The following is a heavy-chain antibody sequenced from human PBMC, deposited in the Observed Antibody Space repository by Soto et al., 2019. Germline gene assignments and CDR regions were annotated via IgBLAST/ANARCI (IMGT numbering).Heavy chain of an antibody. J-gene: IGHJ4*02. V-gene: IGHV4-31*03. D-gene: IGHD1-26*01. CDR2: IYYSGST. Sequence: QVQLQESGPGLVKPSQTLSLTCTVSGGSISSGGYYWSWIRQHPGKGLEWIGYIYYSGSTYYNPSLKSRVTISVDTSKNQFSLKLSSVTAADTAVYYCAREVQWELLPVAFDYWGQGTLVTVSS. CDR3: AREVQWELLPVAFDY. CDR1: GGSISSGGYY.